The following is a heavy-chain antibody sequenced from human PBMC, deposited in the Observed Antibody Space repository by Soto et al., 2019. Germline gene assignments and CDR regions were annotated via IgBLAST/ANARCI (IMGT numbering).Heavy chain of an antibody. CDR1: GYTFTSYY. V-gene: IGHV1-46*03. D-gene: IGHD2-15*01. CDR2: INPSGGST. J-gene: IGHJ3*02. Sequence: ASVKVSCKASGYTFTSYYMHWVRQAPGQGLEWMGIINPSGGSTSYAQKFQGRVTMTRDTSTSTVYMELSSLRSEDTAVYYCAREVAATGDADAFDIWGQGTMVTVSS. CDR3: AREVAATGDADAFDI.